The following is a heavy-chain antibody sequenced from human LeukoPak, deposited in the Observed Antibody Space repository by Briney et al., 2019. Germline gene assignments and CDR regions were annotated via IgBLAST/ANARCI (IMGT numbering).Heavy chain of an antibody. D-gene: IGHD2-21*01. Sequence: ASVKVSCKASGGTFSSYAISWVRQAPGQGLEWMGGIIPIFGTANYAQKFQGRVTITADESTGTAYMELSSLRSEDTAVYYCARTPCGNCYFDYWGQGTLVTVSS. CDR3: ARTPCGNCYFDY. CDR1: GGTFSSYA. J-gene: IGHJ4*02. CDR2: IIPIFGTA. V-gene: IGHV1-69*13.